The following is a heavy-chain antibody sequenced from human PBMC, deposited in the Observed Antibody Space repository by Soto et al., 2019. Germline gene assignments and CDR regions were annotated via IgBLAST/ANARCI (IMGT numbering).Heavy chain of an antibody. J-gene: IGHJ4*02. CDR1: GGSISSSNW. D-gene: IGHD6-19*01. V-gene: IGHV4-4*02. CDR2: IYHSGST. CDR3: ARVLSPFSGWCKTFDY. Sequence: PSETLSLTCAVSGGSISSSNWWSWVRQPPGKGLEWIGEIYHSGSTNYNPSLKSRVTISVDKSKNQFSLKLSSVTAADTAVYYCARVLSPFSGWCKTFDYWGQGTLVTVSS.